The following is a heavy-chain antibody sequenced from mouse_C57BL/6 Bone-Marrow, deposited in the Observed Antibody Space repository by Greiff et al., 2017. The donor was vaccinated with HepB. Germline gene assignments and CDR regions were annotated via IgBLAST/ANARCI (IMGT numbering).Heavy chain of an antibody. D-gene: IGHD1-1*01. CDR1: GYTFTDYY. CDR2: IYPGSGNT. Sequence: QVQLQQSGAELVRPGASVKLSCKASGYTFTDYYINWVKQRPGQGLEWIARIYPGSGNTYYNEKFKGKATLTAEKSSSTAYMQLSSLTSEDSAVYFCARSVTTVVFDYWGQGTTLTVSS. CDR3: ARSVTTVVFDY. J-gene: IGHJ2*01. V-gene: IGHV1-76*01.